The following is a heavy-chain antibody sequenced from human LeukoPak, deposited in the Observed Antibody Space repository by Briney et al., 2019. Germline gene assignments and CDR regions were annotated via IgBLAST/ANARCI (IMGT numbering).Heavy chain of an antibody. V-gene: IGHV4-59*08. Sequence: SETLSLTCTVSGGSIRSYHWSWSRQSPGKALEWIAYINSRGDTKYNPSLKSRVTISMDTPKNKFSLKVSSVTDADTALYFCTRTTSNGSADYWGQGTQVTVSA. CDR3: TRTTSNGSADY. D-gene: IGHD2-8*01. J-gene: IGHJ4*02. CDR2: INSRGDT. CDR1: GGSIRSYH.